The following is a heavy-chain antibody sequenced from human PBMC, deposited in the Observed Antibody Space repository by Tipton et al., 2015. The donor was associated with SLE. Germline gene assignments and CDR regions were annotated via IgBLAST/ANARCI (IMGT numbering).Heavy chain of an antibody. D-gene: IGHD6-19*01. CDR2: ISYDGSNK. V-gene: IGHV3-30-3*01. CDR1: GFTFSTYA. CDR3: VKDRLNSGWPPNAFDI. J-gene: IGHJ3*02. Sequence: SLRLSCAASGFTFSTYAMHWVRQAPGKGLEWVAVISYDGSNKYYADSVKGRFTISRDNRKNSLYLQMNSLSTEDTALYYCVKDRLNSGWPPNAFDIWGQGTLVSVSS.